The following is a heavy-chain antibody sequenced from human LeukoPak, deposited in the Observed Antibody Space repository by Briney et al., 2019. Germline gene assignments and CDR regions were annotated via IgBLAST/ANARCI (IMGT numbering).Heavy chain of an antibody. CDR2: INPNSGGT. J-gene: IGHJ4*02. Sequence: GASVKVSCKASGYTFTGYYMHWVRQAPGQGLAWMGWINPNSGGTNYAQKFQGRVTMTRDTSISTAYMELSRLRSDDTAAYYCARDTPTYYYDSSGYYYSDYWGQGTLVTVSS. D-gene: IGHD3-22*01. CDR3: ARDTPTYYYDSSGYYYSDY. CDR1: GYTFTGYY. V-gene: IGHV1-2*02.